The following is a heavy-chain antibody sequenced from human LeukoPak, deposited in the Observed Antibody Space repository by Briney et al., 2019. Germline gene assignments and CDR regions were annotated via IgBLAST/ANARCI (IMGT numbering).Heavy chain of an antibody. D-gene: IGHD2-2*03. CDR2: FYYSGST. J-gene: IGHJ3*02. CDR3: ASGYCAGTSCYRGEFDAFDI. V-gene: IGHV4-39*01. CDR1: GGSISSNSYY. Sequence: SETLSLTCTVSGGSISSNSYYWGWIRQPPGQGLEWIATFYYSGSTFYNPSLKSRVSISLDTSKNQFSPNLSSVTAADTAVYYCASGYCAGTSCYRGEFDAFDIWGQGTMVTVSS.